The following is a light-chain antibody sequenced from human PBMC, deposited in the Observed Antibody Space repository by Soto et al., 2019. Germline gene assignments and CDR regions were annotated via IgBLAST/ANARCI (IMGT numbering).Light chain of an antibody. CDR3: QAWDSSTGLV. CDR2: QDM. V-gene: IGLV3-1*01. CDR1: KLGDRF. Sequence: SYELTQPPSVSVSPGQTASITCSGDKLGDRFANWYQQKPGHSPVMVIYQDMKRPSGIPERFSGSNSGNTATLTISGTQAVDEADYYCQAWDSSTGLVFGGGTKLTVL. J-gene: IGLJ2*01.